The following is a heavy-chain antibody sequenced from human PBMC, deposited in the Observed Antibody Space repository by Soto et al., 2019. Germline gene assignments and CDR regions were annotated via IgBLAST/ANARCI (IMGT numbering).Heavy chain of an antibody. Sequence: SETLSLTCAVHGGSFSGSYWSWIRQPPGKGLEWIGEINHSGSTNYNPSLKSRVTISVDTSKNQFSLKLSSVTAADTAVYYCARIRYYYDSSGYSAFYWGQGTLVTVSS. CDR2: INHSGST. CDR3: ARIRYYYDSSGYSAFY. D-gene: IGHD3-22*01. V-gene: IGHV4-34*01. J-gene: IGHJ4*02. CDR1: GGSFSGSY.